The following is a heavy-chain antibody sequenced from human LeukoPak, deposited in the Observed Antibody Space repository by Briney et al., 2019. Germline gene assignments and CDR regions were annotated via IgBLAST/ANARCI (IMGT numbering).Heavy chain of an antibody. J-gene: IGHJ6*03. CDR3: ARLGYCSGGSCYYYYYMDV. CDR1: DGSISSSSYY. Sequence: SETLSLTCTVSDGSISSSSYYWGWIRQPPGKGLEWIGRIYYGSVFYRVSTYYNPSLKSRGTMSGDTSKNQSSLKLSSVTAADTAAYYCARLGYCSGGSCYYYYYMDVWGKGTTVTVSS. V-gene: IGHV4-39*07. CDR2: IYYGSVFYRVST. D-gene: IGHD2-15*01.